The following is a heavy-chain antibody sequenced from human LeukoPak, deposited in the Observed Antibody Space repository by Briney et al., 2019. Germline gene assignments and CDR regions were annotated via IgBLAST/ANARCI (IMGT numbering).Heavy chain of an antibody. V-gene: IGHV4-4*07. Sequence: SETLSLTCTVSGGSFSTYYWSWVRQPAGKGLERIGRIYTSGSTNYNPSLKSRVTISADTSKNQFSLKLTSVTVADTAVYYCTRDRGDYGGPDYWGRGTLVTVSS. CDR2: IYTSGST. CDR1: GGSFSTYY. J-gene: IGHJ4*02. D-gene: IGHD4-23*01. CDR3: TRDRGDYGGPDY.